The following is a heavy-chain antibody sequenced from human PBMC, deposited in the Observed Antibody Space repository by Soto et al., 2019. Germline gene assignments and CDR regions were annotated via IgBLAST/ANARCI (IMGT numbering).Heavy chain of an antibody. CDR2: INPSGGST. CDR1: GYTFTSYY. Sequence: ASVKVSCKASGYTFTSYYMHWVRQAPGQGLEWMGIINPSGGSTSYAQKFQGRVTMTRDTSTSTVYMELSSLRSEDTAVYYCARDGDYNDYIWGSYRPNWFDPWGQGTLVTVSS. J-gene: IGHJ5*02. D-gene: IGHD3-16*02. V-gene: IGHV1-46*03. CDR3: ARDGDYNDYIWGSYRPNWFDP.